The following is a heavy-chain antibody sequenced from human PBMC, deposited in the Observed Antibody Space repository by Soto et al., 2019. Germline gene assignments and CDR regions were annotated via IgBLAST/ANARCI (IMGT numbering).Heavy chain of an antibody. J-gene: IGHJ3*02. CDR1: GYTFTRHY. Sequence: QMQLVQSGAEVKKPGASVKVSCKASGYTFTRHYIHCVRQSPGQGLEWMGIINSSGGHTYYAQRCQGRVALFSDTSTSTVYMELSSLRSEDTAVYYCARDLLEGGSDALDIWGQGTMVTVSS. CDR2: INSSGGHT. D-gene: IGHD3-3*01. CDR3: ARDLLEGGSDALDI. V-gene: IGHV1-46*01.